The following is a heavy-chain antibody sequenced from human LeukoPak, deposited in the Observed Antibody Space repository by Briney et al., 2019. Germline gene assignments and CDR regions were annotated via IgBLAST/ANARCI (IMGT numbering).Heavy chain of an antibody. CDR1: GYTFTGCY. CDR2: INPNSGGT. CDR3: ARDLSGGGDSSFDY. V-gene: IGHV1-2*02. Sequence: GASVKVSCKASGYTFTGCYMHWVRQAPGQGLEWMGWINPNSGGTNYAQKFQGRVTMTRDTSISTAYMELSRLRSDDTAVYYCARDLSGGGDSSFDYWGQGTLVTVSS. D-gene: IGHD2-21*01. J-gene: IGHJ4*02.